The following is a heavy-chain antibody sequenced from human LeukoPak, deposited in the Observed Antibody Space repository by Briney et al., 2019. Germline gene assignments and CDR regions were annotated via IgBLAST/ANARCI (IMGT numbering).Heavy chain of an antibody. Sequence: GGSLRLSCAASGXTFSSYWMHWVRQAPGKGPVWVSRINTDGSSTSYADSVKGRFTISRDNAKNTLYLQMNSLRVEDTAVYYCARDRSNWYYFDYWGQGTLVTVSS. J-gene: IGHJ4*02. D-gene: IGHD6-13*01. CDR2: INTDGSST. CDR3: ARDRSNWYYFDY. V-gene: IGHV3-74*01. CDR1: GXTFSSYW.